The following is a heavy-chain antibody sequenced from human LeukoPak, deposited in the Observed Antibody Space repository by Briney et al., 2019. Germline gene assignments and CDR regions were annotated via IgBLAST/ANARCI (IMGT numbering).Heavy chain of an antibody. CDR3: ARNRPPPRSCTNGVCYFADYYYYYMDV. J-gene: IGHJ6*03. V-gene: IGHV1-46*01. D-gene: IGHD2-8*01. CDR2: INPSAIST. CDR1: GYTFTTYY. Sequence: ASVKVSCKASGYTFTTYYMHWVRQAPGQGLEWMGIINPSAISTMYAQQFQGRVTMTRDMSTSTVYMELSSLRSDDTAVYYCARNRPPPRSCTNGVCYFADYYYYYMDVWGKGTTVTVSS.